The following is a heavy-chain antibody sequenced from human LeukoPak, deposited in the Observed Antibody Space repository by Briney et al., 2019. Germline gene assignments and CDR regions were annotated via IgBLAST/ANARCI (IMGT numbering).Heavy chain of an antibody. J-gene: IGHJ4*02. V-gene: IGHV1-69*05. CDR1: GGTFSSYA. Sequence: SVNVSCKASGGTFSSYAISWVRQAPGQGLEWMGGIIPIFGTANYAQKFQGRVTMTTDTSTSTAYMDLRGLRSDDTAVYYCRVARLRVGFDYWGQGTLVTVSS. CDR2: IIPIFGTA. CDR3: RVARLRVGFDY. D-gene: IGHD5-12*01.